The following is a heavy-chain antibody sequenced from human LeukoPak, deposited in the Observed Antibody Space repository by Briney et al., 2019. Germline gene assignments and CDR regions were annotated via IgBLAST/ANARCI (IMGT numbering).Heavy chain of an antibody. J-gene: IGHJ4*02. D-gene: IGHD6-6*01. V-gene: IGHV4-34*01. CDR3: AREFGTFAARPHQSYYFDY. Sequence: SETLSLTCAVYGGSLSGYYWSWIRQPPGNGLEGIGEINHSGSTNYNPSLKSRVTISVDTSKNQFSLKLSSVTAAATAVSYCAREFGTFAARPHQSYYFDYWGQGTLVTVSS. CDR2: INHSGST. CDR1: GGSLSGYY.